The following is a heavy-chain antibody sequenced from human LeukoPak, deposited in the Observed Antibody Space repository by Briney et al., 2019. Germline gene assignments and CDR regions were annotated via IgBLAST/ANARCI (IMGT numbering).Heavy chain of an antibody. CDR1: GGTFSSYA. CDR3: AREGGSYRDLCY. CDR2: IIPILGIA. J-gene: IGHJ4*02. Sequence: ASVKVSCKASGGTFSSYAISWVRQAPGQGLEWMGRIIPILGIANYAQKFQGRVTITADKSTSTAYMELSSLRSDDTAVYYCAREGGSYRDLCYWGQGTLVTVSS. D-gene: IGHD1-26*01. V-gene: IGHV1-69*04.